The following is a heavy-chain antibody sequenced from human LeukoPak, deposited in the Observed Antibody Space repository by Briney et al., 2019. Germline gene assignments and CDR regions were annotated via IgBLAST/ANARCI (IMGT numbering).Heavy chain of an antibody. V-gene: IGHV3-74*01. CDR2: ITRDGSST. J-gene: IGHJ4*02. CDR3: ALIPIVVVPAAPRRDY. CDR1: GFTFSSSW. Sequence: GGSLRLSCAASGFTFSSSWMHWVRQAPGKGLAWASRITRDGSSTTYADSVKGRFTTSRDNAKNSLYLQMNSLRAEDTAVYYCALIPIVVVPAAPRRDYWGQGTLVTVSS. D-gene: IGHD2-2*01.